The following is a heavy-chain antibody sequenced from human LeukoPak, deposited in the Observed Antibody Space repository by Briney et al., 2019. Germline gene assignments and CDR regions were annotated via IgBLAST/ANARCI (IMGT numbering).Heavy chain of an antibody. J-gene: IGHJ4*02. CDR3: ATEGFKQQLVRIYPFDY. Sequence: ASVKVSCKVSGYTLTELPIHWVRQAPGKGLEWMGGFDPEDSKTIYAQKFQGRVTMNEDTSTDTAYMELTSLRSEDTAVYYCATEGFKQQLVRIYPFDYWGQGTLVTVSS. D-gene: IGHD6-13*01. CDR1: GYTLTELP. V-gene: IGHV1-24*01. CDR2: FDPEDSKT.